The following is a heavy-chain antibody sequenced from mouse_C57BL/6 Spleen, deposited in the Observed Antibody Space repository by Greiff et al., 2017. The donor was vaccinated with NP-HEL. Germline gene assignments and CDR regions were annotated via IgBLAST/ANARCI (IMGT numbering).Heavy chain of an antibody. D-gene: IGHD1-1*01. CDR2: IYPRSGNT. Sequence: VQLQQSGAELGRTGASGQRACPASFSPFPLSFILFFPHITLQGLEWIGEIYPRSGNTYYNEKFKGKATLTADKSSSTAYMELRSLTSEDSAVYFCARWTTVVAYYAMDYWGQGTSVTVSS. J-gene: IGHJ4*01. V-gene: IGHV1-81*01. CDR1: FSPFPLSF. CDR3: ARWTTVVAYYAMDY.